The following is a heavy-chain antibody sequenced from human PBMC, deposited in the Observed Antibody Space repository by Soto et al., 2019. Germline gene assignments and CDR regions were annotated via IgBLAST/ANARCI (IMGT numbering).Heavy chain of an antibody. V-gene: IGHV1-46*01. CDR2: INPSGGST. D-gene: IGHD3-16*01. CDR1: GYTFTRYY. J-gene: IGHJ4*02. CDR3: ARDDYDYVWGSRTNYYFDY. Sequence: ASVKVSCKASGYTFTRYYMHWVRQAPGQGLEWMGIINPSGGSTSYAQKFQGRVTMTRDTSTSTVYMELSSLRSEDTAVYYCARDDYDYVWGSRTNYYFDYWGQGTLVTVSS.